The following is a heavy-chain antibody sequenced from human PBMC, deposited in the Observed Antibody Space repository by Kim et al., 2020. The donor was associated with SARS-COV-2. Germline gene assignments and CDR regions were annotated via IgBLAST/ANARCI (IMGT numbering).Heavy chain of an antibody. Sequence: GGSLRLSCAASGFTFSSYSMNWVRQAPGKGLEWVSYISSSSSTIYYADSVKGRFTISRDNAKNSLYLQMNSLRDEDTAVYYCANLFTGVTNSNYYYGMDVWGQGTTVTVSS. V-gene: IGHV3-48*02. CDR2: ISSSSSTI. CDR1: GFTFSSYS. D-gene: IGHD2-21*01. CDR3: ANLFTGVTNSNYYYGMDV. J-gene: IGHJ6*02.